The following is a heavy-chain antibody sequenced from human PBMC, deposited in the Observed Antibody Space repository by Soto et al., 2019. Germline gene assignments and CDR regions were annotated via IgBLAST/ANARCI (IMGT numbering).Heavy chain of an antibody. CDR3: AGVDY. CDR2: IDHGGSS. V-gene: IGHV4-34*01. Sequence: QVQLQQWGAGLLKPSETLSLTCAVYGGSFSGYYWSWIRQPPGKGLEWIGEIDHGGSSNYNPSLKSRVTISVDTSKNHFSLKLISVTAADTAVYYCAGVDYWGQGTLVTVSS. CDR1: GGSFSGYY. J-gene: IGHJ4*02.